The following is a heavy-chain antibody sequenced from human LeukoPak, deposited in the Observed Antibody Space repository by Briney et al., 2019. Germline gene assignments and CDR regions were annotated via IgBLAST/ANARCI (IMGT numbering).Heavy chain of an antibody. CDR3: ARGSSYDFWSGYFDS. CDR1: GGTFSSYA. V-gene: IGHV1-69*05. Sequence: SVKVSCKASGGTFSSYAISWVRQAPGQGLEWMGGIIPIFGTANYAQKFQGRGTITTDESTSTAYMELSSLRSEDTAVYYCARGSSYDFWSGYFDSWGQGTLVTVSS. CDR2: IIPIFGTA. D-gene: IGHD3-3*01. J-gene: IGHJ4*02.